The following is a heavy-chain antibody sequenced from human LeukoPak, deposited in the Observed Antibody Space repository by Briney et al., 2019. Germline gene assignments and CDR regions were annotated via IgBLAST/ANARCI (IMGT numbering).Heavy chain of an antibody. CDR3: AKGKYFDWSYAFEI. CDR1: GFTFSSYD. Sequence: GGSLRLSCAAPGFTFSSYDMSWVRQAPGKGLEWVSGISGSGSTTKYADSVKGRLTISRDNSKNTVYLQMNSLRAGDTAIYHCAKGKYFDWSYAFEIWGQGTMITVSS. J-gene: IGHJ3*02. V-gene: IGHV3-23*01. D-gene: IGHD3-9*01. CDR2: ISGSGSTT.